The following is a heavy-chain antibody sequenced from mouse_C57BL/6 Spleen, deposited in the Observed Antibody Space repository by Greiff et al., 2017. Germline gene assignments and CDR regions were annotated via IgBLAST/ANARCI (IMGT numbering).Heavy chain of an antibody. J-gene: IGHJ2*01. CDR3: ARWRDYYGSSYGY. Sequence: VQLQQPGAELVKPGASVKMSCKASGYTFTSYWITWVKQRPGQGLEWIGVIYPGSGSTNYNEKFKSKATLTVDTSYSTAYMQLSSLTSEDSAVYYCARWRDYYGSSYGYWGQGTTLTVSS. V-gene: IGHV1-55*01. D-gene: IGHD1-1*01. CDR1: GYTFTSYW. CDR2: IYPGSGST.